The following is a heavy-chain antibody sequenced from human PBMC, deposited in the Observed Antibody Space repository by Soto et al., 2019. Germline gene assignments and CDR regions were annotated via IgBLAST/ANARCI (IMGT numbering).Heavy chain of an antibody. CDR3: ARVSFGYHGSERLFHY. CDR1: VVSISSGDYY. D-gene: IGHD3-10*01. Sequence: PSETLSLTCTFSVVSISSGDYYCSWIRQPPWKGLEWIGYIYYSGSTYYNPSLKSRVTISVDTSKNQFSLKLSSVTAADTAVYYCARVSFGYHGSERLFHYWGQGTLVTVSS. V-gene: IGHV4-30-4*01. J-gene: IGHJ4*02. CDR2: IYYSGST.